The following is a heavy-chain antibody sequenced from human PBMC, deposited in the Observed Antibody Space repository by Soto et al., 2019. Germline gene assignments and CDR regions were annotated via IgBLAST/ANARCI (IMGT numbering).Heavy chain of an antibody. Sequence: SELLRVSCSVFGGYGDGDSGCWTMIRQPPGKRLEWIGSLYYSGSTNYNPSLKSRVTISVDTSKNQFSLKLSSVTAADTAVYFCPRESREFSSSGGLDVRGQGTTVTVS. J-gene: IGHJ6*02. V-gene: IGHV4-61*01. CDR3: PRESREFSSSGGLDV. D-gene: IGHD3-10*01. CDR1: GGYGDGDSGC. CDR2: LYYSGST.